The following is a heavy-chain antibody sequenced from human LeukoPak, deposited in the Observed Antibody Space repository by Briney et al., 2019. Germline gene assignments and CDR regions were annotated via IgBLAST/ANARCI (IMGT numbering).Heavy chain of an antibody. CDR1: GESFTNSW. Sequence: GESLKISCKGSGESFTNSWVAWLRQMPGKGLECMGIINPSDSEIRYSPSFQGQVTISADKSISTAYLQWSSLKASDTAMYYCATLRWQFRDAFDIWGQGTMVTVSS. J-gene: IGHJ3*02. CDR2: INPSDSEI. D-gene: IGHD4-23*01. CDR3: ATLRWQFRDAFDI. V-gene: IGHV5-51*01.